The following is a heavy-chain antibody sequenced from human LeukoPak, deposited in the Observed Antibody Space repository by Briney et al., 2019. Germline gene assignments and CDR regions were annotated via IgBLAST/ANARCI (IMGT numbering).Heavy chain of an antibody. D-gene: IGHD6-6*01. CDR3: ARAVNSSSQYFDY. CDR2: INPNSGGT. V-gene: IGHV1-2*02. J-gene: IGHJ4*02. Sequence: ASVKVSCKASGYTFTGYYMHWVRQAPGQGLEWMGWINPNSGGTNYAQKFQGRVTMTRDTSISTAYMELSRLRSDDTAVYYCARAVNSSSQYFDYWGQGTLVTVSS. CDR1: GYTFTGYY.